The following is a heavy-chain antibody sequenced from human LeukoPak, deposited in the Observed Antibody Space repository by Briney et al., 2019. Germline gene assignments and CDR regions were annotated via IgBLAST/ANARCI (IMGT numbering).Heavy chain of an antibody. V-gene: IGHV4-34*01. D-gene: IGHD2/OR15-2a*01. CDR3: ARLTSAKEALDY. CDR1: GGSFSGYY. Sequence: PSETLSLTCAVYGGSFSGYYWSWIRQPPGKGLEWIGEINHSGSTNYNPSLKSRVTISVDTSKNQFSLKLSSATAADTAVYYCARLTSAKEALDYWGQGTLVTVSS. J-gene: IGHJ4*02. CDR2: INHSGST.